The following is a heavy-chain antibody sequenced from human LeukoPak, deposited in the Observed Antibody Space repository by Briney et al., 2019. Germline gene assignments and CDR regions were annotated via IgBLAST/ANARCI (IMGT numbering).Heavy chain of an antibody. CDR1: VFTFSSYG. V-gene: IGHV3-30*18. Sequence: GGSLRLSCAASVFTFSSYGMHWVRQAPGKGLEGVAVISYDGSNKYYADSVKGRFTISRDNSKNTLYLQMNSLRAEDTAVYYCAKGDYDSSGYYDYWGQGTLVTVSS. J-gene: IGHJ4*02. D-gene: IGHD3-22*01. CDR3: AKGDYDSSGYYDY. CDR2: ISYDGSNK.